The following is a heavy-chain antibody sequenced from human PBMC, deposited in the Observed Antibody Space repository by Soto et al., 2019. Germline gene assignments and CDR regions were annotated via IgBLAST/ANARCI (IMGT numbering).Heavy chain of an antibody. J-gene: IGHJ6*03. CDR3: AHIPGSGQLLYSYYYYMDV. Sequence: SGPTLVNPTQTLTLTCTFSGSSLTTSGEAVGWIRQPPGKALEWLALIYWDDDKRSSPSLKSRLTITKDTSKNQVVLTMTNMDPVDTATYYCAHIPGSGQLLYSYYYYMDVWGKGTTVTVSS. CDR2: IYWDDDK. V-gene: IGHV2-5*02. D-gene: IGHD3-10*01. CDR1: GSSLTTSGEA.